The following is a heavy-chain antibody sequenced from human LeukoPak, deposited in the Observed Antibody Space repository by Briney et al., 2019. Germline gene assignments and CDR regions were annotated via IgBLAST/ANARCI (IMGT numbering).Heavy chain of an antibody. CDR2: IYSGGST. CDR3: ARGRAGLSSPY. J-gene: IGHJ4*02. D-gene: IGHD2-15*01. Sequence: GGSLRLSCAASGFTFSSYAMSWVRQAPGKGLEGVSLIYSGGSTYYADSVKGRFTISRDNSKSTLYLQMNSLRAEDTAVYYCARGRAGLSSPYWGQGTLVTVSS. CDR1: GFTFSSYA. V-gene: IGHV3-66*01.